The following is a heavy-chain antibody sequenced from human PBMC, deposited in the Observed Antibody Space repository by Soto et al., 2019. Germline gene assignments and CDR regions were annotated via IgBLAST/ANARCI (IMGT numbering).Heavy chain of an antibody. Sequence: EVQLVQSGAEVKKPGESLKISCKGSGYSFTSYWIGWVRQMPGKGLEWMGIIYPGDSDTRYSPSFQGQVTISADKSISTAYLQWSSLKASDTAMYYCARLRRPSYYSYGMDVWGQGTTVTVSS. V-gene: IGHV5-51*03. J-gene: IGHJ6*02. CDR1: GYSFTSYW. CDR2: IYPGDSDT. CDR3: ARLRRPSYYSYGMDV.